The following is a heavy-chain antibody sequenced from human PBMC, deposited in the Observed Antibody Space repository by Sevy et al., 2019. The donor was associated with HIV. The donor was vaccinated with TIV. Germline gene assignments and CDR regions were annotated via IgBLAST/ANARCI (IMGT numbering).Heavy chain of an antibody. V-gene: IGHV3-15*07. CDR3: TTALTSTMIVARGPSY. CDR2: IKSKTDGGTT. J-gene: IGHJ4*02. D-gene: IGHD3-22*01. Sequence: GGSLRLSCAASGFTFTNAWMNWVRQAPGKGLEWVGRIKSKTDGGTTDYAAPVKGRFTISRDDSKNTLYLQMSRLKTEDTAVYYCTTALTSTMIVARGPSYWGQGTLVTVSS. CDR1: GFTFTNAW.